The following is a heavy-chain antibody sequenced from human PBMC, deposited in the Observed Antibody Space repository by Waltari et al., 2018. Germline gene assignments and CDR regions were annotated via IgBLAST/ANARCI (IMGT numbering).Heavy chain of an antibody. V-gene: IGHV3-74*01. Sequence: EVQLVESGGGLVQPGGSLRLSCVVSGFTFRRHWMHWVSQVPGKGLVWVSRINSDGSATSYADSVKGRFTISRDNAKSTLYLQMNNLRDEDTAVYYCARPLYYSDSSGYYPTYYFDSWGQGTLVTVSS. D-gene: IGHD3-22*01. CDR3: ARPLYYSDSSGYYPTYYFDS. CDR1: GFTFRRHW. J-gene: IGHJ4*02. CDR2: INSDGSAT.